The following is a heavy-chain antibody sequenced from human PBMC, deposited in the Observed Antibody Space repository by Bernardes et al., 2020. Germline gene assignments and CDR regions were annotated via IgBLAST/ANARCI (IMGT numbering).Heavy chain of an antibody. CDR1: GFTFSDYY. Sequence: GGSLRLSCAASGFTFSDYYMSWIRQAPGKGLEWVSYISSSGSTIYYADSVKGRFTISRDNAKNSLYLQMNSLRAEDTAVYYCARENYDSSPNDAFDIWGQGTMVTVSS. D-gene: IGHD3-22*01. CDR2: ISSSGSTI. CDR3: ARENYDSSPNDAFDI. J-gene: IGHJ3*02. V-gene: IGHV3-11*01.